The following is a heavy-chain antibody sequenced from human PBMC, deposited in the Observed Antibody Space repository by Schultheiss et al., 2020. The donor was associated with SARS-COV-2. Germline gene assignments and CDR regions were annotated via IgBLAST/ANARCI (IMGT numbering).Heavy chain of an antibody. V-gene: IGHV1-18*01. CDR3: ARDRGYTYGYYFDY. CDR1: GYTFTSYG. CDR2: ISAYNGNT. D-gene: IGHD5-18*01. J-gene: IGHJ4*02. Sequence: ASVKVSCKASGYTFTSYGISWVRQAPGQGLEWMGRISAYNGNTNYAQNLQGRLTMTTDTSTSTAYMDLRNLGSDDTAVYYCARDRGYTYGYYFDYWGQGTLVTVSS.